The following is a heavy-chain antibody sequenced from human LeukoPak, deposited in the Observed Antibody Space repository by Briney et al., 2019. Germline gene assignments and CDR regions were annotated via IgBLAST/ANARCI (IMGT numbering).Heavy chain of an antibody. V-gene: IGHV3-48*03. CDR2: ISSSGSTI. CDR3: ARAATSGGYYYYYYMDV. CDR1: GFTFSSYE. D-gene: IGHD2-15*01. Sequence: GGSLRLSCAASGFTFSSYEMNWVRQAPGKGLEWVSYISSSGSTIYYADSVKGRFTISRDNAKNSLHLQMNSLGAEDTAVYYCARAATSGGYYYYYYMDVWGKGTTVTVSS. J-gene: IGHJ6*03.